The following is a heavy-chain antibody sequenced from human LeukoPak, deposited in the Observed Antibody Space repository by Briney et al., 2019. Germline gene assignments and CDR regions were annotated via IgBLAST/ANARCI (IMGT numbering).Heavy chain of an antibody. CDR3: ARDRLHWVPPPPPSATDYYMDV. J-gene: IGHJ6*03. Sequence: GASVKVSCKASGYAFTSYGISWVRQAPGQGLEWMGWISAYNGNTNYAQKLQGRVTMTTDTSTSTAYMELRSLRSDDTAVYYCARDRLHWVPPPPPSATDYYMDVWGKGTTVTVSS. CDR1: GYAFTSYG. D-gene: IGHD1-1*01. V-gene: IGHV1-18*01. CDR2: ISAYNGNT.